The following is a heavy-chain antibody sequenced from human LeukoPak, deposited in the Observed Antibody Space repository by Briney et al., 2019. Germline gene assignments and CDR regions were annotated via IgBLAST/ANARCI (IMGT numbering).Heavy chain of an antibody. CDR1: EITLSSYG. Sequence: PGGSLRLSCEASEITLSSYGVSWVRQAPGKGLEWVSVIYSGGSTYYADSAKGRFTISRDNSKNTLYLQMNSLRAEDTAVYYCARFGSGWYPYLDYWGQGTLVTVSS. CDR3: ARFGSGWYPYLDY. CDR2: IYSGGST. V-gene: IGHV3-66*01. D-gene: IGHD6-19*01. J-gene: IGHJ4*02.